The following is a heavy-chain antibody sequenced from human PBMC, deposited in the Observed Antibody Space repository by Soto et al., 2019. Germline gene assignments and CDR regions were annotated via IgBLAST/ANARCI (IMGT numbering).Heavy chain of an antibody. CDR2: IYYSGST. J-gene: IGHJ5*02. Sequence: TSETLSLTCTVSGGSISSGDYYWSWIRQPPGKGLEWIGYIYYSGSTYYNPSLKSRVTISVDTSKNQFSLKLSSVTAADTAVYYCARHIVVVVAATNNWFDPWGQGTLVTVSS. CDR3: ARHIVVVVAATNNWFDP. CDR1: GGSISSGDYY. D-gene: IGHD2-15*01. V-gene: IGHV4-30-4*01.